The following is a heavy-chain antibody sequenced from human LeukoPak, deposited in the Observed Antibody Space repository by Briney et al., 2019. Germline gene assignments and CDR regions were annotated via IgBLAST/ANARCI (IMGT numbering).Heavy chain of an antibody. Sequence: GGSLRLSCAASGFTFNRYWMSWVRQAPGRGLEWVAQIKSDGSEEYYADSVRGRFTISRDNSKNSLYLQMNSLRTEDTALYYCARDSQEFFQHWGQGTLVTVSS. J-gene: IGHJ1*01. CDR1: GFTFNRYW. CDR2: IKSDGSEE. V-gene: IGHV3-7*05. CDR3: ARDSQEFFQH.